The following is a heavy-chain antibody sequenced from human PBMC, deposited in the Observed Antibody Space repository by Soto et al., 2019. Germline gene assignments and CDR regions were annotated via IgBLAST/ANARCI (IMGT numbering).Heavy chain of an antibody. D-gene: IGHD5-18*01. CDR2: IYSDGTT. Sequence: SETLSLTCIVSGGSISGYYWSWIRQPAGKELEWIGRIYSDGTTNYNPSLKGRGTMSVDTSKKQISLKLTSVTAADTAMYYCARDRGYRSGSFGSWGQGVMVAVYS. J-gene: IGHJ4*02. CDR1: GGSISGYY. V-gene: IGHV4-4*07. CDR3: ARDRGYRSGSFGS.